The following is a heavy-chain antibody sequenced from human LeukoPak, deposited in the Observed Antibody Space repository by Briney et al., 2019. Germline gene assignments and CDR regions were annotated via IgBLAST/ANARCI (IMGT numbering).Heavy chain of an antibody. D-gene: IGHD3-3*01. CDR2: ISGSGGST. CDR3: AINPLLRFLEWLPQTFDY. CDR1: GFTFSSYA. J-gene: IGHJ4*02. V-gene: IGHV3-23*01. Sequence: SGGSLRLSCAASGFTFSSYAMSWVRQAPGKGLEWVSAISGSGGSTYYADSVKGRFTISRDNSKNTLYLQMNSLRAEDTAVYYCAINPLLRFLEWLPQTFDYWGQGTLVTVSS.